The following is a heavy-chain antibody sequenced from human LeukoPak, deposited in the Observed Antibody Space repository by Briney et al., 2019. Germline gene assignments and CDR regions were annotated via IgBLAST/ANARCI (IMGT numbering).Heavy chain of an antibody. CDR2: INYSRGT. V-gene: IGHV4-34*01. CDR1: GVSFSGYY. Sequence: SETLSLTCAVYGVSFSGYYWSWLRQPPGKGREGGGEINYSRGTNYNPSLESRVTISVETSKNQFSLKRSLWAAADPAAYHCATHLVVAATHSWYFDYWGQGTLVTVSS. D-gene: IGHD2-15*01. CDR3: ATHLVVAATHSWYFDY. J-gene: IGHJ4*02.